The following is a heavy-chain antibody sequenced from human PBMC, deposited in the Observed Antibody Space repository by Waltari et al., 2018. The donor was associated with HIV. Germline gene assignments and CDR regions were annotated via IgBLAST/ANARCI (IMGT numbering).Heavy chain of an antibody. V-gene: IGHV5-51*01. J-gene: IGHJ6*02. CDR3: ARHGVVDGNDSYGMDV. D-gene: IGHD2-15*01. CDR2: TYPGDCDP. Sequence: EVQLVHSGAEVKKPGESLKISCKGSGYNFDKYWIGWVRQMPGKGLEWMGSTYPGDCDPRYRPSFQGQGTFSADKSITTAYLQWSNLKASDTVMYYCARHGVVDGNDSYGMDVWGQGTTVTVSS. CDR1: GYNFDKYW.